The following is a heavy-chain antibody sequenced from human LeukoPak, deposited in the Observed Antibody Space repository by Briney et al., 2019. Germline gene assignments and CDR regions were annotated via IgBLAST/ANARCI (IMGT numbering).Heavy chain of an antibody. D-gene: IGHD6-6*01. CDR2: IYYSGST. CDR3: ARGRSSSGDGNYYYYGMDV. Sequence: PSETLSLTCTVSGVSISSGGYYWSWIRQHPGKGLEWIGYIYYSGSTYYNPSLKSRVTISVDTSKNQFSLKLSSVTAADTAVYYCARGRSSSGDGNYYYYGMDVWGQGTTVTVSS. J-gene: IGHJ6*02. V-gene: IGHV4-31*03. CDR1: GVSISSGGYY.